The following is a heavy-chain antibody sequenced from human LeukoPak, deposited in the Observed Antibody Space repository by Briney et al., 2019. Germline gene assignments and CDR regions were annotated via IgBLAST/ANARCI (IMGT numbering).Heavy chain of an antibody. V-gene: IGHV1-69*13. CDR1: GGTFSSYA. J-gene: IGHJ4*02. D-gene: IGHD6-19*01. Sequence: ASVKVSCKASGGTFSSYAISWVRRAPGQGLEWMGGIIPILGTANYAQKFQGRVTITADESTSTAYMELSSLRSEDTAVYYCARDYSSGWYYDYWGQGTLVTVSS. CDR3: ARDYSSGWYYDY. CDR2: IIPILGTA.